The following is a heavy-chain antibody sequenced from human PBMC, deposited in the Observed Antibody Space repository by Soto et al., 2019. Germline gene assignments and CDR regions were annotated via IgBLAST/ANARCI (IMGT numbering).Heavy chain of an antibody. CDR3: VRRGLEYYSYYYYREV. V-gene: IGHV4-34*01. CDR1: GGSFSGYY. CDR2: INHSGST. Sequence: SETLSLTCAVYGGSFSGYYWSWIRQPPGKGLEWIGEINHSGSTNYNPSLKSRVTISVDTSKNQFSLKLSSVTAADAAVYYCVRRGLEYYSYYYYREVWGKGITVTLYS. D-gene: IGHD2-2*01. J-gene: IGHJ6*03.